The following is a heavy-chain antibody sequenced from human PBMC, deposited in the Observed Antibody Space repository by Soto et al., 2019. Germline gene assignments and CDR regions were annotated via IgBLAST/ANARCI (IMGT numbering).Heavy chain of an antibody. CDR3: AKALGELSPESYDH. J-gene: IGHJ4*02. V-gene: IGHV3-30*18. CDR2: ISYDGSNQ. Sequence: QVQLVESGGGVVQPGRSLRLSCAASGFTFSSHGMHWVRQAPGKWLEWVAIISYDGSNQYYADSVKGRFTISRDNSKNTLYLQMNSLRAEDTAVYYCAKALGELSPESYDHWGQGVLVTVSS. CDR1: GFTFSSHG. D-gene: IGHD3-16*02.